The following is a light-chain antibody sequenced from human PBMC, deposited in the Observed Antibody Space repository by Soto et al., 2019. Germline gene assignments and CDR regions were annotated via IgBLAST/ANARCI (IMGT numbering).Light chain of an antibody. CDR3: QQYYSYPFT. V-gene: IGKV1-8*01. J-gene: IGKJ4*01. CDR1: QGISSY. Sequence: AIRMTQSPSSLSASTGDRVTITCRASQGISSYLAWYQQKPGKAPKLLIYAASTLQSGVPSRFSGSGSGTDFTLTISCLQSEDFATYYCQQYYSYPFTFCGGTKVDIK. CDR2: AAS.